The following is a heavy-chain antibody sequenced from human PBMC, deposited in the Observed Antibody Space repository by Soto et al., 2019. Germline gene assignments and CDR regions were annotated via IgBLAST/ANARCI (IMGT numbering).Heavy chain of an antibody. V-gene: IGHV4-59*01. J-gene: IGHJ3*02. D-gene: IGHD2-2*01. Sequence: QVQLQESGPGLVKPSETLSLTCTVSGGSISSYYWSWIRQPPGKGLEWLGYIFYSGSTNYNPSLKSRVTRSVDTSKNQCSRKLSSVTAADTAVYYCARVGYCISTSCHDAFDIWGQGTMVTVSS. CDR1: GGSISSYY. CDR2: IFYSGST. CDR3: ARVGYCISTSCHDAFDI.